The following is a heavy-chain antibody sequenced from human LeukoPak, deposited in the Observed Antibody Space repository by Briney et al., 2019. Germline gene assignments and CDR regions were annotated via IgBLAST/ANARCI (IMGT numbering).Heavy chain of an antibody. J-gene: IGHJ4*02. Sequence: GSSVKVSCKASGGTFSSYAISWVRQAPGQGLEWMGGIIPIFGTANYAQKFQGRVTITTDESTSTAYMELSSLRSEDTAVYYCARVRYYGSGSYFDYWGQGTLVTVSS. CDR2: IIPIFGTA. V-gene: IGHV1-69*05. CDR1: GGTFSSYA. CDR3: ARVRYYGSGSYFDY. D-gene: IGHD3-10*01.